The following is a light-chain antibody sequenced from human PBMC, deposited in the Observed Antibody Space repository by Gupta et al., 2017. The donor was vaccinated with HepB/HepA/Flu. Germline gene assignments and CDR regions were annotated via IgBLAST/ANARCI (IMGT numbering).Light chain of an antibody. CDR3: QQYHSYPYT. Sequence: DIQLTQSPSTLSSSLGDRVTITCRASQSVSNWLAWYQQKPGKAPNLLIYKTSSLQSGVPSRFSGSGSGTEFTLTISSLQSDDFATYYCQQYHSYPYTFGQGTKLEI. V-gene: IGKV1-5*03. CDR2: KTS. J-gene: IGKJ2*01. CDR1: QSVSNW.